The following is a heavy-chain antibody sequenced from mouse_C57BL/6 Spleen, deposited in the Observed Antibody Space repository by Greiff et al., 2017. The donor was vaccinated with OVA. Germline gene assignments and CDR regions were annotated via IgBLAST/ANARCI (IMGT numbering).Heavy chain of an antibody. J-gene: IGHJ3*01. CDR1: GFTFSDAW. Sequence: EVKLVESGGGLVQPGGSMKLSCAASGFTFSDAWMDWVRQSPEKGLEWVADIRNKANNHATYYAESVKGRFTISSDDSKRSVYLQMNSLRAEDTGIYYCTLIYYDYSFAYWGQGTLVTVSA. V-gene: IGHV6-6*01. CDR2: IRNKANNHAT. CDR3: TLIYYDYSFAY. D-gene: IGHD2-4*01.